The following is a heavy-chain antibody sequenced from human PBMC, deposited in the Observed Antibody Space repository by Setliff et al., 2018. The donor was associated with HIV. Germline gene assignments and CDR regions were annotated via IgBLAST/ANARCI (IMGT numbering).Heavy chain of an antibody. CDR2: INHSGST. CDR3: ARGGRSLAAQTWFDP. Sequence: PSETLSLTCSVSGGSISSGYYWSWIRQPPGKGLEWIGEINHSGSTNYNPSLKSRVTISVDTSKNQFSLKLSSVTAADTAVYYCARGGRSLAAQTWFDPWGQGTLVTVSS. D-gene: IGHD6-6*01. V-gene: IGHV4-34*01. J-gene: IGHJ5*02. CDR1: GGSISSGYY.